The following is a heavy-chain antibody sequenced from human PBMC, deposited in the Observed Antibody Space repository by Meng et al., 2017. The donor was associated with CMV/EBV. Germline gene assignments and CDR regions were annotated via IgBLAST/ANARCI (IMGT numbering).Heavy chain of an antibody. CDR3: ARVSLRVVPAASYYYYYGMDV. CDR2: ISSSSSTI. Sequence: GESLKISCAASGFTFSSYSMNWVRQAPGKGLEWVSYISSSSSTIYYADSVKGRFTISRDNAKNSLYLQMNSLRAEDTAVYYCARVSLRVVPAASYYYYYGMDVWGQGTTVTVSS. V-gene: IGHV3-48*04. CDR1: GFTFSSYS. D-gene: IGHD2-2*01. J-gene: IGHJ6*02.